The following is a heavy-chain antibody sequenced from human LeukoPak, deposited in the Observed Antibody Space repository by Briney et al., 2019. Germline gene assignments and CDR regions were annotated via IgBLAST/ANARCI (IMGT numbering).Heavy chain of an antibody. CDR2: VGGGGDYT. D-gene: IGHD3/OR15-3a*01. V-gene: IGHV3-23*01. CDR3: GTWTDSDF. Sequence: GGYLRLSCAPSGFTFTSYVMRCVRQAPGKGLEWVASVGGGGDYTYYLDSVKGRFTISRDNSENTVYLQMKSLRAEDTSVYYCGTWTDSDFWGQGALVTVSS. J-gene: IGHJ4*02. CDR1: GFTFTSYV.